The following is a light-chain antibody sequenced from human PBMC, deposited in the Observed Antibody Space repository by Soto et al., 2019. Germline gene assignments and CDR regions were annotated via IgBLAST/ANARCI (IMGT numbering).Light chain of an antibody. CDR2: YDS. V-gene: IGLV3-21*01. Sequence: SYELTQPPSVSVAPGKTARITCGGNNIGSKSVHWSQRKPGQAPVLVIYYDSDRPSGIPERFSGSNSGNTATLTINRVEAGDEADYYCQVCDSSSDHPGVFGEGTKLTVL. J-gene: IGLJ2*01. CDR1: NIGSKS. CDR3: QVCDSSSDHPGV.